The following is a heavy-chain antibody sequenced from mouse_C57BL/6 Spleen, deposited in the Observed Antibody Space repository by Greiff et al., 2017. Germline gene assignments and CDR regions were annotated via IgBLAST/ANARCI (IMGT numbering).Heavy chain of an antibody. D-gene: IGHD2-4*01. CDR3: ARGDDYGFDY. CDR2: INPNNGGT. Sequence: VQLKESGPELVKPGASVKMSCKASGYTFTDYNMHWVKQSHGKSLEWIGYINPNNGGTSYNQKFKGKATLTVNKSSSTAYMELRSLTSEDSAVYYCARGDDYGFDYWGQGTTLTVSS. CDR1: GYTFTDYN. V-gene: IGHV1-22*01. J-gene: IGHJ2*01.